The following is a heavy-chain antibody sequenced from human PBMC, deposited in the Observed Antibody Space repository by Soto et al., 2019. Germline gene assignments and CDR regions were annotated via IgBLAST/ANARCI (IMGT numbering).Heavy chain of an antibody. Sequence: ASVKVSCKASGYTFTSYGISWVRQAPGQRLEWMGWINAGNGNTKYSQKFQGRVTITRDTSASTAYMELSSLRSEDTAVYYCAKAFGGPTAILAYWGQGSLVTVSS. CDR2: INAGNGNT. CDR3: AKAFGGPTAILAY. J-gene: IGHJ4*02. CDR1: GYTFTSYG. D-gene: IGHD2-21*01. V-gene: IGHV1-3*01.